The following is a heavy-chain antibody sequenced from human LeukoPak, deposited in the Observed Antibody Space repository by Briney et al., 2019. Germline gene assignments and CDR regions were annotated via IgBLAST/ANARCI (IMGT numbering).Heavy chain of an antibody. D-gene: IGHD2-15*01. CDR1: GFTFSSYS. CDR2: ISSSSSSYI. CDR3: ARDPTGWTDHFDY. J-gene: IGHJ4*02. Sequence: GGSLRLSCAASGFTFSSYSMNWVRQAPGKGLEWVSSISSSSSSYIYYADSVKGRFTISRDNAKNSLYLQMNSLRAEDTAVYYCARDPTGWTDHFDYWGQGTLVTVSS. V-gene: IGHV3-21*01.